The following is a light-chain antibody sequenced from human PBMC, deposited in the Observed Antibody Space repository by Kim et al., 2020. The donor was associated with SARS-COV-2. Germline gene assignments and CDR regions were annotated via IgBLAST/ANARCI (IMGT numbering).Light chain of an antibody. CDR3: NSRGSSGTHV. CDR2: GKN. CDR1: GQRKYN. Sequence: ACGTTVNNTCQGDGQRKYNASWYQQTPGQARVLVTYGKNNRPSGLPARFSSCSSSNTAYLTITGEQAEDEADYYCNSRGSSGTHVFGGGTQLTVL. V-gene: IGLV3-19*01. J-gene: IGLJ2*01.